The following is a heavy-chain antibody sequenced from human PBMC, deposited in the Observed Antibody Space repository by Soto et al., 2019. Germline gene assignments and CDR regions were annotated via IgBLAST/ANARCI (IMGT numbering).Heavy chain of an antibody. CDR3: AINHLSYPWAFDI. V-gene: IGHV3-66*01. CDR2: IYSGGST. Sequence: EVQLVESGGGLVQPGGSLRLSCAASGFTVSSNYMSWVRQAPGKGLEWVSVIYSGGSTYYADSVKGRFTISRDNSKNTLYLQMNSLRAEDTAVYYCAINHLSYPWAFDIWGQGTMVTVSS. J-gene: IGHJ3*02. CDR1: GFTVSSNY.